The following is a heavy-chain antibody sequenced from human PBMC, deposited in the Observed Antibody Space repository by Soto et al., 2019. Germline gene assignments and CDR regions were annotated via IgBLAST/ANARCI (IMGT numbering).Heavy chain of an antibody. D-gene: IGHD3-3*01. J-gene: IGHJ6*03. V-gene: IGHV1-18*01. CDR2: FSAYNGNT. CDR3: AREGKSGDFWSGSALAYYYYMDV. Sequence: ASVKVSCKASGYTFTTYGSSWVRQAPGQGLEWMGWFSAYNGNTNYAQKLQGRVTMTTDTSTSTAYMELRSLRSDDTAVYYCAREGKSGDFWSGSALAYYYYMDVWGKGTTVTVPS. CDR1: GYTFTTYG.